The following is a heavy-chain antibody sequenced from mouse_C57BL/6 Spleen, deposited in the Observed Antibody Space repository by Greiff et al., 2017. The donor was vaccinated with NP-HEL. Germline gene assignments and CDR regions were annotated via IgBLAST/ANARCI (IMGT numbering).Heavy chain of an antibody. CDR2: IYPGNSDT. Sequence: EVQLQQSGTVLARPGASVKMSCKTSGYTFTSYWMHWVKQRPGQGLEWIGAIYPGNSDTSYNQKFKGKAKLTAVTSASTAYMELSSLTNEDSAVYYCTRRGFDYYGSSYAMDYWGQGTSVTVSS. CDR1: GYTFTSYW. D-gene: IGHD1-1*01. CDR3: TRRGFDYYGSSYAMDY. J-gene: IGHJ4*01. V-gene: IGHV1-5*01.